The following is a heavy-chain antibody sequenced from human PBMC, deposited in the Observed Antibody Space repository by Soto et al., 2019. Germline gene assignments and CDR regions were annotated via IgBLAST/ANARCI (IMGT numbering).Heavy chain of an antibody. Sequence: SETLSLTCTVSGGSISSSSYYWGWIRQPPGKGLEWIGSIYYSGSTYYNPSLKSRVTISVDTSKNQFSLKLSSVTAADTAVYYCARLHRRGSYRPGGDYYGMDVWGQGTTVTVSS. J-gene: IGHJ6*02. CDR3: ARLHRRGSYRPGGDYYGMDV. V-gene: IGHV4-39*01. D-gene: IGHD3-16*02. CDR1: GGSISSSSYY. CDR2: IYYSGST.